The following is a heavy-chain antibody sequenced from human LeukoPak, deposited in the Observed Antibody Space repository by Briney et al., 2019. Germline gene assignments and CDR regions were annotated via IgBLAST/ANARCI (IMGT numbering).Heavy chain of an antibody. CDR2: ISSSSSYI. Sequence: GGSLRLSCAASGFTFSSYSMIWVRQAPGKGLEWVSSISSSSSYIYYADSVKGRFTISRDNAKNSLYLQMNSLRAEDTAVYYCARPYDYGDYFDYWGQGTLVTVSS. D-gene: IGHD4-17*01. V-gene: IGHV3-21*01. CDR3: ARPYDYGDYFDY. CDR1: GFTFSSYS. J-gene: IGHJ4*02.